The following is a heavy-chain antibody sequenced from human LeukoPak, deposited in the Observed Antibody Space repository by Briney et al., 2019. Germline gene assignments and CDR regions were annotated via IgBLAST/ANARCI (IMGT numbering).Heavy chain of an antibody. J-gene: IGHJ4*02. Sequence: SQTLSLTCAVSGGSISSGGYSWSWIRQPPGKGLEWIGEINHSGSTNYNPSLKSRVTISVDTSKNQFSLKLSSVTAADTAVYYCARDPHRARVIAAAGTSFDYWGQGTLVTVSS. CDR3: ARDPHRARVIAAAGTSFDY. CDR1: GGSISSGGYS. CDR2: INHSGST. V-gene: IGHV4-30-2*01. D-gene: IGHD6-13*01.